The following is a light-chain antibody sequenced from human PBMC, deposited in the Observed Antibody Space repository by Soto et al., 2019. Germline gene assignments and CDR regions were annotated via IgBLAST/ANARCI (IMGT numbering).Light chain of an antibody. J-gene: IGLJ1*01. Sequence: QSVLTQPPSVSGAPGQTVTISCTGSSSNIGAGYDVHWYQQLPGTAPKLLLYGNNNRPSGVPDRFSCSKSGTSASLAITGLQTEDEADYYCQSYYTSLDALYVFGTGTKVTVL. CDR2: GNN. V-gene: IGLV1-40*01. CDR3: QSYYTSLDALYV. CDR1: SSNIGAGYD.